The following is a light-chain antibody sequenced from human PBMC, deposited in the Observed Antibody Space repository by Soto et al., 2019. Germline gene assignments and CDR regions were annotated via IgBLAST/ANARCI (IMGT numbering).Light chain of an antibody. Sequence: DIQMTQSPSSLSASVGDRVTITCRASQSISSYLNWYQQKPGKAPKLLIYAASSLQSGVPLRFSGSGSGTDFTLTISSLQPEDFATYYCQQSYSTPPCTFGQGTKLEIK. J-gene: IGKJ2*02. CDR3: QQSYSTPPCT. CDR1: QSISSY. V-gene: IGKV1-39*01. CDR2: AAS.